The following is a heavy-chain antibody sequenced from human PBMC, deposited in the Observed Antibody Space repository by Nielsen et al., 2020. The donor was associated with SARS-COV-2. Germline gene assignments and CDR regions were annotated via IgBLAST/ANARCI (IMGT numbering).Heavy chain of an antibody. V-gene: IGHV1-69*04. CDR2: IIPILGVP. D-gene: IGHD5-24*01. Sequence: SVKVSCKASGGTSSTYAITWVRQAPGQGLEWMGRIIPILGVPRYAQKFQGRVTISADKSTSTAYMELSSLTSEDTAVYYCARGDMAREGDADYWGQGTLVTVSS. CDR1: GGTSSTYA. J-gene: IGHJ4*02. CDR3: ARGDMAREGDADY.